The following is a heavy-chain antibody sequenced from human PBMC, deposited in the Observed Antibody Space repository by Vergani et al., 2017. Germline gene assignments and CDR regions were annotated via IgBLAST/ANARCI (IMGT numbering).Heavy chain of an antibody. V-gene: IGHV3-11*04. CDR1: GFTFSDYY. CDR3: ARAEVIYDILTGYYIGPPGY. CDR2: ISSSGSTI. D-gene: IGHD3-9*01. J-gene: IGHJ4*02. Sequence: QVQLVESGGGLVKPGGSLRLSCAASGFTFSDYYMSLIRQAPGKGLEWVSYISSSGSTIYYADSVKGRFIISRDNAKNSLYLQMNSLRAEDTAVYYCARAEVIYDILTGYYIGPPGYWGQGTLVTVSS.